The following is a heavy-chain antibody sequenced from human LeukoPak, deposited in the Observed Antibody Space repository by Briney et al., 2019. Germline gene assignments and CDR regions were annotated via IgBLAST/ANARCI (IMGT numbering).Heavy chain of an antibody. V-gene: IGHV1-2*02. CDR3: ARVYSGSYADY. Sequence: ASVKVSCKASGYTFTSYGISWVRQAPGQGLEWMGWINPNSGGTNYAQKFQGRVTMTRDTSISTAYMELSRLRSDDTAVYYCARVYSGSYADYWGQGTLVTVSS. CDR1: GYTFTSYG. D-gene: IGHD1-26*01. CDR2: INPNSGGT. J-gene: IGHJ4*02.